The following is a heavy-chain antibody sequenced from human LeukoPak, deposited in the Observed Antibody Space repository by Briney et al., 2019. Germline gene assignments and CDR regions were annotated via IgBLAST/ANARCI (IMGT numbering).Heavy chain of an antibody. CDR1: GYTFTGYY. CDR3: ARLTTEYYYDSSGYSPFDY. CDR2: IIPIFGTA. J-gene: IGHJ4*02. Sequence: SVKVSCKASGYTFTGYYMHWVRQAPGQGLEWMGGIIPIFGTANYAQKFQGRVTITADESTSTAYVELSSLRSEDTAVYYCARLTTEYYYDSSGYSPFDYWGQGTLVTVSS. D-gene: IGHD3-22*01. V-gene: IGHV1-69*13.